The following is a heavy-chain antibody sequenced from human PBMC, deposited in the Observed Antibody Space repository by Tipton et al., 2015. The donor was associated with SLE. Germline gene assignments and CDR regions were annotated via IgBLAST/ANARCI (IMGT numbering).Heavy chain of an antibody. D-gene: IGHD2-2*02. J-gene: IGHJ3*02. V-gene: IGHV3-30*04. CDR2: ISFDGRNK. Sequence: SLRLSCPAAGFSFSNFAMHWVRQAPGKGLEWVAVISFDGRNKKFADSVNGRFTISRDGSKNTLFLQLNNVRREDTAVYYCARAGYCTSTGCYTGGAFDIWGQGTMVIASS. CDR3: ARAGYCTSTGCYTGGAFDI. CDR1: GFSFSNFA.